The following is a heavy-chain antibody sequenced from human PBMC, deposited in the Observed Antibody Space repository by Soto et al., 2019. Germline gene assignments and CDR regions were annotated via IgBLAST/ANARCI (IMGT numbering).Heavy chain of an antibody. J-gene: IGHJ4*02. CDR2: IYYSGST. CDR1: GGSISSSSYY. Sequence: QLQLQESGPGLVKPSETLSLTCTVSGGSISSSSYYWGWIRQPPGKGLEWIGSIYYSGSTYYNPSLKSRVTISVDTSKTQFSLKLSSVTASDTAVYYCARPAGSSGWGQKYYFDYWGQGTLVTVSS. D-gene: IGHD6-19*01. V-gene: IGHV4-39*01. CDR3: ARPAGSSGWGQKYYFDY.